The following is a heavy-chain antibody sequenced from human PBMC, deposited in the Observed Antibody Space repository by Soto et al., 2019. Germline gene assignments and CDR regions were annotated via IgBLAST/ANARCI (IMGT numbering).Heavy chain of an antibody. V-gene: IGHV4-31*03. CDR1: GGSISSGGYY. D-gene: IGHD6-13*01. CDR3: ARDRSSSWYMGIFDY. J-gene: IGHJ4*02. CDR2: IYYSGST. Sequence: QVQLQESGPGLVKPSQTLSLTCTVSGGSISSGGYYWSWIRQHPGKGLEWIGYIYYSGSTSYNPSLKSRVTISVDTSKNQFSLKLSSVTAADTAVYYCARDRSSSWYMGIFDYWGQGTLVTVSS.